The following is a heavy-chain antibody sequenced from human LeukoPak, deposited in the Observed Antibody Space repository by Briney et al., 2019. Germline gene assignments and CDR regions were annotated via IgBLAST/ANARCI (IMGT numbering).Heavy chain of an antibody. J-gene: IGHJ4*02. CDR1: GFTFSSYA. V-gene: IGHV3-23*01. CDR3: SRGQSSGYYYFXX. D-gene: IGHD3-22*01. Sequence: GGSLRLSCAASGFTFSSYAMNWVRQAPGRGLEWVSGFSGSGGTTYYADSVKGRFTISRDNSKNTLYLEMNSLRAEDTAVYYCSRGQSSGYYYFXXWGQGTLXT. CDR2: FSGSGGTT.